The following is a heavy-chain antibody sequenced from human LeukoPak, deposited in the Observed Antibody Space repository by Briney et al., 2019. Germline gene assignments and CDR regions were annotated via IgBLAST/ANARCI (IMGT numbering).Heavy chain of an antibody. CDR3: ASQGHHGKIVGTTLSYFYMDV. D-gene: IGHD1-26*01. J-gene: IGHJ6*03. Sequence: SETLSLTCAVYGGYFSGYYWSWLRQPPGKGREWVGEINHSGSTNYNPSLKSRVTISVDTSKNQFSLKLSSVTAADTAFYYCASQGHHGKIVGTTLSYFYMDVWGKGTTVTVSS. CDR1: GGYFSGYY. CDR2: INHSGST. V-gene: IGHV4-34*01.